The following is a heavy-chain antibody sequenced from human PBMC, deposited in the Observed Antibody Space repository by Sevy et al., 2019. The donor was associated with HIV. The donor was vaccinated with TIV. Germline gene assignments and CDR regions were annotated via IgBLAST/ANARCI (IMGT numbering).Heavy chain of an antibody. CDR2: IYYSGST. CDR1: GGSISSYY. V-gene: IGHV4-59*01. Sequence: SETLSLTCTVSGGSISSYYWSWIRQPPGKGLEWLGYIYYSGSTNYNPSLKSRVTISVDTSKNQFSLKLSSVTAADTAVYYCARAGMTTVKRGGFDYWGQGTPVTVSS. J-gene: IGHJ4*02. D-gene: IGHD4-17*01. CDR3: ARAGMTTVKRGGFDY.